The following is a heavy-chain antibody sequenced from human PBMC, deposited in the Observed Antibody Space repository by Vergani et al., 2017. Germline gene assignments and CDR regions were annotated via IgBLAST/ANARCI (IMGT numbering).Heavy chain of an antibody. CDR1: GFTFSSYG. V-gene: IGHV3-30*02. Sequence: QVQLVESGGGVVQPGGSLRLSCAASGFTFSSYGMHWVRQAPGKGLEWVAFIRYDGSNKYYADSVKGRFTISRDNSKNTLYLQMNSLRAEDTAVYYCAKGRGYSSSWYYWGQGTLVTVSS. J-gene: IGHJ4*02. CDR2: IRYDGSNK. CDR3: AKGRGYSSSWYY. D-gene: IGHD6-13*01.